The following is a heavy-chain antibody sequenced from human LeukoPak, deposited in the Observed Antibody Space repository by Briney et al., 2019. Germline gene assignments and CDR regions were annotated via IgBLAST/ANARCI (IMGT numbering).Heavy chain of an antibody. D-gene: IGHD2-2*01. J-gene: IGHJ5*02. CDR1: GYTFTGYY. V-gene: IGHV1-2*06. Sequence: ASVKVSCKASGYTFTGYYMHWVRQAPGQGLEWMGRINPNSGGTNYAQKFQGRVTMTRDTSISTAYMELSRLRSDDTAVYCCARSIELKYCSSTSCYLPGRFDPWGQGTLVTVSS. CDR3: ARSIELKYCSSTSCYLPGRFDP. CDR2: INPNSGGT.